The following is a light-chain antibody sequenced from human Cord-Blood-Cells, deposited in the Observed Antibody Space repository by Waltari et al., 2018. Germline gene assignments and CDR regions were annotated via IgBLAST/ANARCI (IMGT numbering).Light chain of an antibody. CDR3: SSYTSSSTVV. Sequence: QSALTQPASVSGSPGQSITIPCTGTSSDVGGYHYVSWYQQHPGKASKLMIYDVSKRPSGVSNRFSGSKSGNTASLTISGLQAEDEADYYCSSYTSSSTVVFGGGTKLTVL. CDR2: DVS. V-gene: IGLV2-14*01. CDR1: SSDVGGYHY. J-gene: IGLJ2*01.